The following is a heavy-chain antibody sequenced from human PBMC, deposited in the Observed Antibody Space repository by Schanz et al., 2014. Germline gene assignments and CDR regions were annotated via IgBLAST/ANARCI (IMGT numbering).Heavy chain of an antibody. CDR3: AKHVRSLTGNDY. V-gene: IGHV3-23*04. CDR1: GFTFSDYY. D-gene: IGHD3-9*01. J-gene: IGHJ4*02. Sequence: EVQLVESGGGLVQPGGSLRLSCAASGFTFSDYYMTWIRQAPGKGLEWVSAISGSGGSTVYADSVKGRFTISRDNSKNTLYLQVNSLRAEDTAVYYCAKHVRSLTGNDYWGQGTLVTVSS. CDR2: ISGSGGST.